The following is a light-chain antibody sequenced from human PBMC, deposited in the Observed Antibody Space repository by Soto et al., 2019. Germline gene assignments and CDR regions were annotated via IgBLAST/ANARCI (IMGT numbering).Light chain of an antibody. V-gene: IGLV1-40*01. Sequence: QSVLTQPPSVSGAPGQRVTISCTGSSSNIGAGYDVHWYQQLPGTAPKLLIYGNSNRPSGVPDRFSGSKSGTSASLAITGLQAEDAADYYCQSYDSSLSAGVFGGGTKLTVL. CDR3: QSYDSSLSAGV. CDR1: SSNIGAGYD. J-gene: IGLJ3*02. CDR2: GNS.